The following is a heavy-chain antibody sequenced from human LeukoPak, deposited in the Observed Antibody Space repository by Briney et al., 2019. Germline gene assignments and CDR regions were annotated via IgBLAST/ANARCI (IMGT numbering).Heavy chain of an antibody. J-gene: IGHJ4*02. V-gene: IGHV4-39*01. Sequence: SETLSLTCTVSGGSISSSSYYWGWIRQPPGKGLEWIGSIYYSGSTYYNPSLKSRVTISVDTSKNQFSLKLSSVTAADTAVCYCARQIVVVTDGVIDYWGQGTLVTVSS. D-gene: IGHD2-21*02. CDR3: ARQIVVVTDGVIDY. CDR1: GGSISSSSYY. CDR2: IYYSGST.